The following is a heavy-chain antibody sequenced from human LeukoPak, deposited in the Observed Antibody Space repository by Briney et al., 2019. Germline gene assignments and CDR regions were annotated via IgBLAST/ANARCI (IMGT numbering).Heavy chain of an antibody. J-gene: IGHJ3*02. D-gene: IGHD1-26*01. Sequence: SETLSLTCTVSGGSISSYYWSWIRQPPGKGLEWIGYIYYSGSTNYNPSLKSRVTISVDTSKNQFSLKLSSVTAADTAVYYCARWGASAFDIWGQGTMVTVSS. V-gene: IGHV4-59*01. CDR2: IYYSGST. CDR3: ARWGASAFDI. CDR1: GGSISSYY.